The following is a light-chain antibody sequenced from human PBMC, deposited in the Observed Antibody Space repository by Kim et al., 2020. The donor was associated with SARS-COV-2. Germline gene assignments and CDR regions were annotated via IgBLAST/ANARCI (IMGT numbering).Light chain of an antibody. CDR2: YDI. CDR3: QVWDSTSDHPRV. CDR1: NIGSKS. J-gene: IGLJ3*02. V-gene: IGLV3-21*04. Sequence: PGKTARFTCGGNNIGSKSVHWYQQKPGQAPVLVIYYDIDRPSGIPERFSGSNSGNTATLTISRVEAGDEADYYCQVWDSTSDHPRVFGGGTQLTVL.